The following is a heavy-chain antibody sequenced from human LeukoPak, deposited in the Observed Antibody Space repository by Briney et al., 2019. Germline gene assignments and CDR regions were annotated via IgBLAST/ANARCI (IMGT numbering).Heavy chain of an antibody. D-gene: IGHD5-12*01. Sequence: SVKVSCKASGFTFTSSAVQWVRQARGQRLEWIGWIVVGSGNTNYAQKFQERVTITRDMSTSTAYMELSSLRSEDTAVYYCAAHSGYEGDAFDIWGQGTMVTVSS. CDR3: AAHSGYEGDAFDI. CDR2: IVVGSGNT. J-gene: IGHJ3*02. CDR1: GFTFTSSA. V-gene: IGHV1-58*01.